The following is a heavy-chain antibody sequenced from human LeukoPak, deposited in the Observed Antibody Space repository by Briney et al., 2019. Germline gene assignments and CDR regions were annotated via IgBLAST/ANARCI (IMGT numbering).Heavy chain of an antibody. V-gene: IGHV4-34*01. CDR1: GGSFSGYY. Sequence: SETLSLTCAVYGGSFSGYYWSWIRQPPGKGLEWIGEINHSGSTNYNPSLKSRVTISVDTSKNQFSLKLSSVTAADTAVYYCARVLAVAGTFNDYWDQGTLVTVSS. J-gene: IGHJ4*02. CDR3: ARVLAVAGTFNDY. CDR2: INHSGST. D-gene: IGHD6-19*01.